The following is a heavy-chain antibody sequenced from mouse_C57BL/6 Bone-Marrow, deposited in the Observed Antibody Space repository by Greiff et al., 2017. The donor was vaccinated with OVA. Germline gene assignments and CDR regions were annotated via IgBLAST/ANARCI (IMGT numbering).Heavy chain of an antibody. J-gene: IGHJ4*01. CDR3: ASIGKKGSSYYYSMDY. D-gene: IGHD1-1*01. Sequence: QVQLQQPGAELVKPGASVKLSCKASGYTFTSYWMHWVKQRPGQGLEWIGMIHPNSGSTNYNEKFKGKATLTVDKSSSTAYMQLSSLTSEDSAVYYGASIGKKGSSYYYSMDYWGQGTSVTVSS. CDR1: GYTFTSYW. V-gene: IGHV1-64*01. CDR2: IHPNSGST.